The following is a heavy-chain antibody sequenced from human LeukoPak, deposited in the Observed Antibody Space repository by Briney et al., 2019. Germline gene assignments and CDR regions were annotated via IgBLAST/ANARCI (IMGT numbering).Heavy chain of an antibody. CDR1: GGTFSSYA. D-gene: IGHD3-22*01. CDR2: IIPILGIA. Sequence: SVKVSCKASGGTFSSYAISWVRQAPGQGLEWMGRIIPILGIANYAQKFQGRVTITADKSTSTAYMELSSLRSEDTAMYYCARQFRDSSGYYSYYFDYWGQGTLVTVSS. J-gene: IGHJ4*02. V-gene: IGHV1-69*04. CDR3: ARQFRDSSGYYSYYFDY.